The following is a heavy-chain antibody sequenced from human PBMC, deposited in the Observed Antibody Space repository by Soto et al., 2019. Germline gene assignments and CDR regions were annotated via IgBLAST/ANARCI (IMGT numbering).Heavy chain of an antibody. CDR1: GGSFSGYY. J-gene: IGHJ5*02. Sequence: SETLSLTCAVYGGSFSGYYWSWIRQPPGKGLEWIGEINHSGSTNYNPSLKSRVTISVDTSKNQFSLKLSSVTAADTAVYYCARGRDNIVVVPAAMGTNWFDPWGQGTLVTVSS. CDR2: INHSGST. CDR3: ARGRDNIVVVPAAMGTNWFDP. D-gene: IGHD2-2*01. V-gene: IGHV4-34*01.